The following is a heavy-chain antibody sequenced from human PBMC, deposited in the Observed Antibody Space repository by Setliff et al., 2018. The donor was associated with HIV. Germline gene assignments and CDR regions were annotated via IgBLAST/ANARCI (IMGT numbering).Heavy chain of an antibody. V-gene: IGHV4-30-4*08. Sequence: SETLSLTCTVSGGSISSGDYYWSWIRQPPGKGLEWIGYIYYSGSTYYNPSPKSRVTISVDTSKNQFSLKLSSVTAADTAVYYCASSLGTVYYYGMDVWGQGTTVTVSS. D-gene: IGHD7-27*01. CDR3: ASSLGTVYYYGMDV. CDR1: GGSISSGDYY. J-gene: IGHJ6*02. CDR2: IYYSGST.